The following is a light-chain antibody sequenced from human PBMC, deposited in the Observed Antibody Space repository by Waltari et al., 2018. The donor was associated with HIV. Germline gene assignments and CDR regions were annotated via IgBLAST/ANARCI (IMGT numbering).Light chain of an antibody. CDR2: AAS. CDR1: QNIDNF. J-gene: IGKJ3*01. V-gene: IGKV1-39*01. Sequence: DVQVTQSPSSLSASVGDRITITCRASQNIDNFLNWYQQKSGRAPKLLIYAASSPHTGVPSRFSGRGSGTDFTLTISSVQPEDFAIYFCQQTYSGITFGPGTQVDVK. CDR3: QQTYSGIT.